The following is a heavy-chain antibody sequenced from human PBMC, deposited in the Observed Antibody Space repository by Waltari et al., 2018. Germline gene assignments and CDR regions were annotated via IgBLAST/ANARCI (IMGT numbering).Heavy chain of an antibody. CDR3: ARDRGKDAMDV. D-gene: IGHD3-16*01. Sequence: AEVKKPGSSVKVSCKASGGTFSSYSISWLRQAPGQGLEWMGRITPVFASTNYAQKFLGRVTMTTDESTTTAYMELNSLTSDDTAVYYCARDRGKDAMDVWGQGTAVTVSS. J-gene: IGHJ6*02. CDR2: ITPVFAST. V-gene: IGHV1-69*05. CDR1: GGTFSSYS.